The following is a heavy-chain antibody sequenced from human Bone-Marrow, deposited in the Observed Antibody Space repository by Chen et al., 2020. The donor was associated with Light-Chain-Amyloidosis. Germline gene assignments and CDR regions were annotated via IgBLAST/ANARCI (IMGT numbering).Heavy chain of an antibody. V-gene: IGHV3-23*01. CDR2: ISGNGATT. D-gene: IGHD3-16*01. CDR3: AKDALLSVSYRETT. J-gene: IGHJ5*02. CDR1: GFTFSHYA. Sequence: EVQLLESGGGVVQPGGSLRLPCAASGFTFSHYAMSWVRQAPGKGRGWIPAISGNGATTFYAESVEGRFTISKDNSMNTLNLQMNSLRAEESAVYYCAKDALLSVSYRETTWGQGTLVTVST.